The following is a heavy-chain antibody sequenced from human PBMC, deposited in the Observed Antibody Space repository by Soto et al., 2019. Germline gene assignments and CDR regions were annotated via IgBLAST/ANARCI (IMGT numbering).Heavy chain of an antibody. Sequence: QVQLVQSGGGVVQPGGSLRLSCAASGFDFNTYGLHWVRQAPGKGLEWVAGISFDGGNQYYADSVKGRFSISRDKSNTTLYLQMNSLGAEDTATYYCAKDSGVTAAGSGGWFDPWGQGTLVIVSS. D-gene: IGHD6-13*01. CDR1: GFDFNTYG. J-gene: IGHJ5*02. CDR3: AKDSGVTAAGSGGWFDP. CDR2: ISFDGGNQ. V-gene: IGHV3-30*18.